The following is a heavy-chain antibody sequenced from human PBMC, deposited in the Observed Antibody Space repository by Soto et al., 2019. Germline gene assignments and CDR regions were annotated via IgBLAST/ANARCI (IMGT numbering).Heavy chain of an antibody. Sequence: ASVKVSCKASGYTFTSYGISWVRQAPGQGLEWMGWISAYNGNTNYAQKLQGRVTMTTDTSTSTAYMELRSLRSDDTAVYYCARDLYYESSGFTPNWFDPWGQGTLVTVSS. CDR3: ARDLYYESSGFTPNWFDP. D-gene: IGHD3-22*01. V-gene: IGHV1-18*01. CDR1: GYTFTSYG. CDR2: ISAYNGNT. J-gene: IGHJ5*02.